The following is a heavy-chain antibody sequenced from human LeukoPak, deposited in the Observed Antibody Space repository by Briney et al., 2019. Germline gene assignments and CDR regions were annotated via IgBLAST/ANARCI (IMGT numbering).Heavy chain of an antibody. CDR3: ARDLWLQLWLVPDY. CDR1: GYTFTGYY. J-gene: IGHJ4*02. CDR2: INPNSGGT. D-gene: IGHD5-18*01. V-gene: IGHV1-2*02. Sequence: ASVKVSCKSSGYTFTGYYMHWVRQAPGQGLEWMGWINPNSGGTNYAQKFQGRVTMTRDTSISTAYMELSRLRSDDTAVYYCARDLWLQLWLVPDYWGQGTLVTVSS.